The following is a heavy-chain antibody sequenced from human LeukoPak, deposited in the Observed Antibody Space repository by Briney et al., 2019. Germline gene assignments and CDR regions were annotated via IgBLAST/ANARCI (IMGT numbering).Heavy chain of an antibody. D-gene: IGHD2-15*01. CDR3: ARIHRYCSGGACYVLDN. CDR2: IYYSGST. Sequence: SETLSLTCTVSGGSISSYYRSWIRQPPGKGLEWIGYIYYSGSTNYNPSLKSRVTISVDTSKNQFSLKLSSVTAADTAVYYCARIHRYCSGGACYVLDNWGQGTLVAVSS. CDR1: GGSISSYY. J-gene: IGHJ4*02. V-gene: IGHV4-59*01.